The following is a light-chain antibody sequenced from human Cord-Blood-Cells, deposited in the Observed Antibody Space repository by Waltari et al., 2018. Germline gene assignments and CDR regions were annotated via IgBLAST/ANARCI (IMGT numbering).Light chain of an antibody. J-gene: IGKJ2*01. V-gene: IGKV3-15*01. CDR3: QQYNNWPPYT. Sequence: EIVMTQSPATLSVSPGERATLSCRASQSVSSNLAWYQQKPGQAASLLIYCASTRATGIPARFIGSGSGTEFTLTISSLQSEDFAVYYCQQYNNWPPYTFGQGTKLEIK. CDR1: QSVSSN. CDR2: CAS.